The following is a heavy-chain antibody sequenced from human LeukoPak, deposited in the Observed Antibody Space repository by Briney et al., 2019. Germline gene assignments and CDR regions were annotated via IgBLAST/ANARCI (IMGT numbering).Heavy chain of an antibody. Sequence: ASVKVSCKASGYTFTGYYMHWVRQAPGQGLEWMGWISAYNGNTNYAQKLQGRVTMTTDTSTSTAYMELRSLRSDDTAVYYCARGVGGATTRAEDYWGQGTLVTVSS. J-gene: IGHJ4*02. D-gene: IGHD1-26*01. CDR1: GYTFTGYY. CDR3: ARGVGGATTRAEDY. V-gene: IGHV1-18*04. CDR2: ISAYNGNT.